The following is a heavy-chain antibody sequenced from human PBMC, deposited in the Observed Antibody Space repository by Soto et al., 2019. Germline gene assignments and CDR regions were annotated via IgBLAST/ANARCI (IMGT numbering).Heavy chain of an antibody. CDR3: ARQSAFGGVIPVGAAYYYCYGMDV. J-gene: IGHJ6*02. CDR1: GYSFTSYW. Sequence: GESLKISCKGSGYSFTSYWIGWVRQMPGKGLEWMGIIYPGDSDTRYSPSFQGQVAISADKSISTAYLQWSSLKASDTAMYYCARQSAFGGVIPVGAAYYYCYGMDVWGQGATVTVS. CDR2: IYPGDSDT. D-gene: IGHD3-16*02. V-gene: IGHV5-51*01.